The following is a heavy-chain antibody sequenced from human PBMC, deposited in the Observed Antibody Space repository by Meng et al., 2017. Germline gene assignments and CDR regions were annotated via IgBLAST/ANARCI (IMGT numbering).Heavy chain of an antibody. CDR1: GFTFSSSW. V-gene: IGHV3-74*01. CDR2: INSDGSST. J-gene: IGHJ4*02. CDR3: AREYGDYGNYFDY. Sequence: GGSLRLSCAASGFTFSSSWIHWVRQAPGKGLVWVSRINSDGSSTSYADSVKGRFTISRDNAKNTLYLQMNSLRAEDTAVYYCAREYGDYGNYFDYWGQGTLVTFSS. D-gene: IGHD4-17*01.